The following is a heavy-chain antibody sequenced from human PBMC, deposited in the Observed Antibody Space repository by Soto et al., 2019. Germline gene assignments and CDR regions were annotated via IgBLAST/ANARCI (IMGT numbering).Heavy chain of an antibody. Sequence: QVQLVQSGAEVKKPGSSVKVSCKASGGTFSSYAISWVRQAPGQGLEWMGGIIPIFGTANYAQKFQGRVTITADESTSKAYMELSSLRSEDTAVYYCARSIVVVVAATPGHFDYWGQGTLVTVSS. CDR1: GGTFSSYA. J-gene: IGHJ4*02. CDR2: IIPIFGTA. V-gene: IGHV1-69*01. D-gene: IGHD2-15*01. CDR3: ARSIVVVVAATPGHFDY.